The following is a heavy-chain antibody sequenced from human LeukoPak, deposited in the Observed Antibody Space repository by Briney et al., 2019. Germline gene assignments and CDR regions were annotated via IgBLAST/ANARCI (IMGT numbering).Heavy chain of an antibody. CDR1: GGSISSSSYY. V-gene: IGHV4-39*01. Sequence: PSETLSLTCTVSGGSISSSSYYWAWIRQPPGKGLEWIGSIYYSGTTYYNSSLKSRVTISVDSSKNQFSLRLSSVTAADTAVYYCARPRDLSGLHPRWFDPWGQGTLVTVSS. D-gene: IGHD3-3*01. J-gene: IGHJ5*02. CDR3: ARPRDLSGLHPRWFDP. CDR2: IYYSGTT.